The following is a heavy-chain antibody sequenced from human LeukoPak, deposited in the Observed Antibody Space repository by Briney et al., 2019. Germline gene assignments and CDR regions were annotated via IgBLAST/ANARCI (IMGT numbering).Heavy chain of an antibody. V-gene: IGHV3-48*03. CDR1: GFTFSSYE. J-gene: IGHJ3*02. Sequence: GGPLRLSCAASGFTFSSYEMNWVRQAPGKGLEWVSYISSSGSTIYCADSVKGRFTISRDNAKNSLYLQMNSLRAEDTAVYYCARAQRSTRHALDIWGQGTMVTVSS. D-gene: IGHD2-2*01. CDR2: ISSSGSTI. CDR3: ARAQRSTRHALDI.